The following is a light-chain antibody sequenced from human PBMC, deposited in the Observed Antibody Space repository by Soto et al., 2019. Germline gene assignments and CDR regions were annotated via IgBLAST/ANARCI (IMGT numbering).Light chain of an antibody. CDR3: QQRSNWPPWYT. J-gene: IGKJ2*01. CDR2: DAS. V-gene: IGKV3-11*01. Sequence: EIVLTQSPATLSLSPGERATLSCRASQSVSSYLAWYQQKPGQAPRLLIYDASNRATGIPARFSGIGSGTDFTLTISSLEPEDFAVYYCQQRSNWPPWYTFGQGTKVDIK. CDR1: QSVSSY.